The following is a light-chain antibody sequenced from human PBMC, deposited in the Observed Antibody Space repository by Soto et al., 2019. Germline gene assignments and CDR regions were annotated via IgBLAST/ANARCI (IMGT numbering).Light chain of an antibody. CDR2: DVS. CDR3: TSYTSDSTYV. J-gene: IGLJ1*01. Sequence: QSVLTQPASVSGSPGQSITISCTGTRTDVGRYNYVSWYQQHPGKAPKLMVYDVSNRPSWVSNRFSGSKSGITASLTISGLQAEEEADYYCTSYTSDSTYVFGTRTKLTVL. V-gene: IGLV2-14*01. CDR1: RTDVGRYNY.